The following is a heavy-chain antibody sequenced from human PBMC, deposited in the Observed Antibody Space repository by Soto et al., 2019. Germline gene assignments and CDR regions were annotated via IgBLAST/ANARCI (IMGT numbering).Heavy chain of an antibody. J-gene: IGHJ6*03. Sequence: GGSLRLSCAASGFTVSSNYMSWVRQAPGKGLEWVSVIYSGGSTYYADSVKGRFTISRDNSKNTLYLQMNSLRAEDTAVYYCARVAVAGLFDYYYYYMDVWGKGTTVTVSS. D-gene: IGHD6-19*01. V-gene: IGHV3-66*01. CDR3: ARVAVAGLFDYYYYYMDV. CDR2: IYSGGST. CDR1: GFTVSSNY.